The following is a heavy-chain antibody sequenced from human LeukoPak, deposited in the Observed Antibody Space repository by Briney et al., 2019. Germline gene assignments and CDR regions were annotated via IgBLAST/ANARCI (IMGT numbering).Heavy chain of an antibody. Sequence: KPSETLSLTCTVSGGSISSYYWTWIRQPAGKGLEWIGRIHTSGNTGYNPSLKSRVTMSVDTSKNQFSLNLSSVTAADTAVYYCARVDLRAAFFDYWGQGTLVTVSS. CDR1: GGSISSYY. CDR2: IHTSGNT. V-gene: IGHV4-4*07. D-gene: IGHD2-15*01. J-gene: IGHJ4*02. CDR3: ARVDLRAAFFDY.